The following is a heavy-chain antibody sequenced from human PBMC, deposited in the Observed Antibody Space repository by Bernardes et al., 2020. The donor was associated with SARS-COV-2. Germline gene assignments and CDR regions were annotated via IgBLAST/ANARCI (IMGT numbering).Heavy chain of an antibody. CDR3: ARVTSYYDRLWYFDL. J-gene: IGHJ2*01. D-gene: IGHD3-22*01. CDR2: IYSGGST. V-gene: IGHV3-66*01. CDR1: GFTVSSNY. Sequence: GSLRLSCAASGFTVSSNYMSWVRQAPGKGLEWVSAIYSGGSTYYADSVKGRFTISRDNSKNTLYLQMNSLRAEDTAVYYCARVTSYYDRLWYFDLWGRGTLVTVSS.